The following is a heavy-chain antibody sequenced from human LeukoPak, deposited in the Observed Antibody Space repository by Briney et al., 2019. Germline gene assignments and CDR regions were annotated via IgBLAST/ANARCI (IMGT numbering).Heavy chain of an antibody. V-gene: IGHV4-61*01. CDR2: IYYSGST. J-gene: IGHJ4*02. Sequence: SETLSLTCTVSGGSISSSSYYWSWIRQPPGKGLEWIGYIYYSGSTNYNPSLKSRVTISVDTSKNQFSLKLSSVTAADTAVYYCARVGYGSGSYYVDYWGQGTLVTVSS. CDR1: GGSISSSSYY. D-gene: IGHD3-10*01. CDR3: ARVGYGSGSYYVDY.